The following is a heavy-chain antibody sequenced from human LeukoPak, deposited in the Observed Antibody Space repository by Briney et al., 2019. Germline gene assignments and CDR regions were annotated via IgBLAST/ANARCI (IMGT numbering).Heavy chain of an antibody. D-gene: IGHD4-17*01. Sequence: PSETLSLTCTVSGGSISSYYWSWIRQPPGKGLEWTGYIYYSGSTNYNPSLKSRVTISVDTSKNQFSLKLSSVTAADTAVYYCARHADYGDYEGPWYFDYWGQGTLVTVSS. CDR2: IYYSGST. CDR1: GGSISSYY. V-gene: IGHV4-59*08. J-gene: IGHJ4*02. CDR3: ARHADYGDYEGPWYFDY.